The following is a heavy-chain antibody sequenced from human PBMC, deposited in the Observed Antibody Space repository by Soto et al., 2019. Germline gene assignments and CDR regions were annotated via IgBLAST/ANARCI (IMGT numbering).Heavy chain of an antibody. CDR1: GYTFTSYG. D-gene: IGHD4-4*01. Sequence: ASVKVSCKASGYTFTSYGISWVRQAPGEGLEWMGWISAYNGNTNYAQKLQGRVTMTTDTSTSTAYMELRSLRSDDTAVYYCASYRNVLGYGMDVWGQGTKVTVSS. CDR3: ASYRNVLGYGMDV. J-gene: IGHJ6*02. CDR2: ISAYNGNT. V-gene: IGHV1-18*04.